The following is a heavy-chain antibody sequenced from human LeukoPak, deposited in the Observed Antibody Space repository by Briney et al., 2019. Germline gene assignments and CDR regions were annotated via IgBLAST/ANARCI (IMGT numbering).Heavy chain of an antibody. V-gene: IGHV1-46*01. CDR2: INPSGDST. CDR3: ARGYPVTTWGASDY. Sequence: QAPGQGLQXMGIINPSGDSTTYAQKFQGRVTMTRDTSTSTVYMELSSLRSEDTAVYYCARGYPVTTWGASDYWGQGTLVTVSS. J-gene: IGHJ4*02. D-gene: IGHD4-17*01.